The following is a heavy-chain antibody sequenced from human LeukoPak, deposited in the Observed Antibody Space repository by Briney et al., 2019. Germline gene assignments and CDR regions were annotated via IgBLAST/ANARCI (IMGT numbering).Heavy chain of an antibody. CDR2: ISGDGGST. CDR3: AKDKDDYVWGSYRPTFDC. CDR1: GFTFDDYA. J-gene: IGHJ4*02. V-gene: IGHV3-43*02. Sequence: GGSLRLSCAASGFTFDDYAMHWVRQAPGKGLEWVALISGDGGSTYYADSVKGRFTISRDNSKNSLYLQMNSLRTEDTALYYCAKDKDDYVWGSYRPTFDCWGQGTLVTVSS. D-gene: IGHD3-16*02.